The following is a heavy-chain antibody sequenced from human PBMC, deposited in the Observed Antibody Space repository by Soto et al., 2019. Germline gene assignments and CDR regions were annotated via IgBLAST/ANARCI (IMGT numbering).Heavy chain of an antibody. CDR2: IWFGGSNK. CDR1: GSIFTGYG. J-gene: IGHJ4*02. D-gene: IGHD1-1*01. Sequence: QVHLVESGGGVAQPGRSLRLSCAASGSIFTGYGMHWVRQAPGKGLEWVAVIWFGGSNKYYADSVKGRFTISRDNSKNVLYLQMNRLRVEGTAVYYCARDGIGGTFFRGYLDYRGQGTLVTVSS. V-gene: IGHV3-33*01. CDR3: ARDGIGGTFFRGYLDY.